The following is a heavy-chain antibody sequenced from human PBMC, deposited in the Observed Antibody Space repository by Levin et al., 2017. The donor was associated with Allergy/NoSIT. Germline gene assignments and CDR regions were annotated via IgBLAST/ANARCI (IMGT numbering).Heavy chain of an antibody. Sequence: HPGGSLRLSCAASGFTFSSYWMHWVRQAPGKGLVWVSRINSDGSSTSYADSVKGRFTISRDNAKNTLYLQMNSLRAEDTAVYYCARVLAAAGNYYYYGMDVWGQGTTVTVSS. CDR2: INSDGSST. CDR3: ARVLAAAGNYYYYGMDV. J-gene: IGHJ6*02. V-gene: IGHV3-74*01. D-gene: IGHD6-13*01. CDR1: GFTFSSYW.